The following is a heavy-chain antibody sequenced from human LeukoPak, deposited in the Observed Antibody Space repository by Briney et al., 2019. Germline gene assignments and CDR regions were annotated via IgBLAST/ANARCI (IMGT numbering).Heavy chain of an antibody. CDR2: INSDGSST. Sequence: GGSLRLSCAASGFTFSSYWMHWVRHAPGKGLVWVSRINSDGSSTSYADSVKGRFTISRDNAKNTLYLQMNSLRAEDTAVYYCARDFSSSSYYFDYWGQGALVTVSS. V-gene: IGHV3-74*01. CDR3: ARDFSSSSYYFDY. D-gene: IGHD6-6*01. CDR1: GFTFSSYW. J-gene: IGHJ4*02.